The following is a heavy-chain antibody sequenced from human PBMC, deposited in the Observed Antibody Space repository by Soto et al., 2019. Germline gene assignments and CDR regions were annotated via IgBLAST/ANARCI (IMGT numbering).Heavy chain of an antibody. Sequence: QVQLVESGGGVVQPGRSLRLSCAASGFTFSSYGMHWVRQAPGKGLEWVAVIWYDGSNKYYADSVKGRFTISRDNSKNTRYVQMNSLRAEDTAVYYCANTVLSGYYFGIGYWGQGTLVTVSS. D-gene: IGHD3-3*01. V-gene: IGHV3-33*06. CDR1: GFTFSSYG. J-gene: IGHJ4*02. CDR3: ANTVLSGYYFGIGY. CDR2: IWYDGSNK.